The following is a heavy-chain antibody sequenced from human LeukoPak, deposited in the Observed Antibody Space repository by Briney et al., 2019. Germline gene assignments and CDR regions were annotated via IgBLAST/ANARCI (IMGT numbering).Heavy chain of an antibody. CDR3: AGRDGGSCFGS. CDR2: IYYSGST. J-gene: IGHJ5*02. V-gene: IGHV4-30-4*08. D-gene: IGHD2-15*01. Sequence: PSETLSLTCTVSGGSISSGDYYWSWIRQPPGKGLEWIGYIYYSGSTYYNPSLKSRVIISVDTSKNQFSLKLSSVTAADTAVYYCAGRDGGSCFGSWGQGTLVTVSS. CDR1: GGSISSGDYY.